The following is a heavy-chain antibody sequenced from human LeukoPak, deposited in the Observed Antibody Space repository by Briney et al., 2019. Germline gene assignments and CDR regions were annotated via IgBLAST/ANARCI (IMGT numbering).Heavy chain of an antibody. Sequence: SETLSLTCTVSVGSISSYYWSWIRQPPGKGLEWIGYIYTSGSTNYNPSLKSRVTISVDTSKNQFSLKLSSVTAADTAVYYCARGEYSSSRWGYYFDYWGQGTLVTVSS. D-gene: IGHD6-6*01. CDR2: IYTSGST. J-gene: IGHJ4*02. CDR3: ARGEYSSSRWGYYFDY. CDR1: VGSISSYY. V-gene: IGHV4-4*09.